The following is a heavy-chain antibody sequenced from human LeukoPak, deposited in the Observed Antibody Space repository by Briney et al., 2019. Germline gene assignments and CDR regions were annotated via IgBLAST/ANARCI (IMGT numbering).Heavy chain of an antibody. J-gene: IGHJ4*02. CDR3: ARIIVSGYSYGELDY. Sequence: SQTLSLTCTVSGGSISSGSYYWSWIRQPAGKGLEWIGRIYTSGSTNYNPSLKSRVTISVDTSKNQFSLKLSSVTAADTAVYYCARIIVSGYSYGELDYWGQETLVTVSS. CDR2: IYTSGST. CDR1: GGSISSGSYY. D-gene: IGHD5-18*01. V-gene: IGHV4-61*02.